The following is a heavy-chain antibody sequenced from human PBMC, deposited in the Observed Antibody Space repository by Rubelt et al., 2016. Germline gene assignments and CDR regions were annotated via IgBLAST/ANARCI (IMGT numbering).Heavy chain of an antibody. Sequence: EVQLVESGGGLVQPGGSLRLSCAASGFTFSSYSMNWVRQAPGKGLEWVSVIYSGGSTYYADSVKGRFTISRDNSKNTLYLQMNSLRAEDTAVYYCARVAATFYYYYGMDVWGQGTTVTVSS. CDR3: ARVAATFYYYYGMDV. CDR1: GFTFSSYS. D-gene: IGHD2-15*01. J-gene: IGHJ6*02. CDR2: IYSGGST. V-gene: IGHV3-66*01.